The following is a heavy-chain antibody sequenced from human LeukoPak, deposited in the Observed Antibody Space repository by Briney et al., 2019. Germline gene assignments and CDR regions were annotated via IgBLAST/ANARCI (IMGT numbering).Heavy chain of an antibody. CDR2: IYHSGST. Sequence: SQTLSPTCTVSGDSISRSDYSWSWIRQPPGKGLEWVGYIYHSGSTYYNPSLRSRVTMSIDRSKNQFSLKLPSVTAADTAVYYCARVGSGDAFDIWGQGTMVTVSS. V-gene: IGHV4-30-2*01. J-gene: IGHJ3*02. CDR1: GDSISRSDYS. D-gene: IGHD3-10*01. CDR3: ARVGSGDAFDI.